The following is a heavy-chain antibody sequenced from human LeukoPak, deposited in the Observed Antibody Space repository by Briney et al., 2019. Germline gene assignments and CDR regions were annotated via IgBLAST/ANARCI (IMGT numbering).Heavy chain of an antibody. CDR1: GFTVSSNF. J-gene: IGHJ4*02. Sequence: PGGSLRLSCAASGFTVSSNFMSWVRRAPGKGLEWVSVIYSGGSTYYADSVKGRFTISGDNSKNTLYLQMNSLRPEDTAVYYCARGSRNVYFDYWGQGTLVTVSS. CDR3: ARGSRNVYFDY. D-gene: IGHD2-8*01. CDR2: IYSGGST. V-gene: IGHV3-66*02.